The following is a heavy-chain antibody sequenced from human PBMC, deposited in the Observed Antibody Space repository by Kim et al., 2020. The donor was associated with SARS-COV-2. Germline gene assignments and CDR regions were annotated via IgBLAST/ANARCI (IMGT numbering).Heavy chain of an antibody. CDR2: INMNTGHP. D-gene: IGHD6-19*01. Sequence: ASVKVSCKASGFTLTSHALSWVRQAPGQGLEWMGWINMNTGHPTYGQGFRGRFVFSFDTSVTTAYLQIDNLKAEDTGVYYCARDLVRNNGWSLWNFDLWGRGTLVTVSS. CDR1: GFTLTSHA. V-gene: IGHV7-4-1*01. J-gene: IGHJ2*01. CDR3: ARDLVRNNGWSLWNFDL.